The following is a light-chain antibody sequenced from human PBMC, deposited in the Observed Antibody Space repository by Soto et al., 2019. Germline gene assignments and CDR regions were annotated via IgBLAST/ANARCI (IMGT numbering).Light chain of an antibody. CDR1: QSFRGL. CDR3: QQRHMLPVT. CDR2: DAY. V-gene: IGKV3-11*01. J-gene: IGKJ5*01. Sequence: EFGLTQSPVPLSFSPGERSSLSCRASQSFRGLLAWYQQKPGQAPRLLIYDAYNRATGIPPRFSGSGSGTDFTLTISSLEPEDSAVYYCQQRHMLPVTFGQGTRLEIK.